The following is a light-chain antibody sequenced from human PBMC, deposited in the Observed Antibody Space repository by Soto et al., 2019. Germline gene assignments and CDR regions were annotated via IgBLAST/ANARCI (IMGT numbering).Light chain of an antibody. V-gene: IGKV3-20*01. J-gene: IGKJ4*01. CDR2: GAS. CDR1: QSVNNNY. Sequence: VLTQSPGTLSLSPGERATLSCRSSQSVNNNYLAWYKQKPCQSPRLLIYGASIRATAIPDRFSGSGSGTDFNLTISRLEPEDSAVYYCQQHSRSITVGGGTKVES. CDR3: QQHSRSIT.